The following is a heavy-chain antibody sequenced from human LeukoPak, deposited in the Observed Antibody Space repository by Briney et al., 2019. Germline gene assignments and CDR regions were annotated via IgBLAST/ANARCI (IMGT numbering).Heavy chain of an antibody. Sequence: GGSLRLSCAASGFVFSSYAFNWVRQAPGKGLEWVANIKQDGSEKYYVDSVKGRFTISRDNAKNSLYLQMNSLRVEDTAVYYCARGRGGVNGAFDIWGQGTMVTVSS. D-gene: IGHD2-8*02. CDR3: ARGRGGVNGAFDI. CDR2: IKQDGSEK. J-gene: IGHJ3*02. V-gene: IGHV3-7*01. CDR1: GFVFSSYA.